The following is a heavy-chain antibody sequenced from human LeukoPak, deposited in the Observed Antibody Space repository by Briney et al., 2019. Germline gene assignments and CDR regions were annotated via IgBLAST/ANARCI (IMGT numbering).Heavy chain of an antibody. J-gene: IGHJ6*03. Sequence: SETLSLTCAVYGGSFSGYYWIWIRQPPGKGLEWIGEINHSGSTNYNPSLKSRVTISVDTSKNQFSLKLSSVTAADTAVYYCARAPRYCNSTSCLPNIYYYYYMDVWGKGTTVTVSS. CDR2: INHSGST. D-gene: IGHD2-2*01. CDR1: GGSFSGYY. CDR3: ARAPRYCNSTSCLPNIYYYYYMDV. V-gene: IGHV4-34*01.